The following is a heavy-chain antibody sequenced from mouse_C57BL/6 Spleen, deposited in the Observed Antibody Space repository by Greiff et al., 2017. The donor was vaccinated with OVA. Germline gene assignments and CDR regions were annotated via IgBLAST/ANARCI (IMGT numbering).Heavy chain of an antibody. V-gene: IGHV1-53*01. CDR2: INPSNGGT. CDR1: GYTFTSYW. CDR3: ARKVKAWLAY. J-gene: IGHJ3*01. Sequence: QVHVKQPGTELVKPGASVKLSCKASGYTFTSYWMPWVKQRPGQGLEWIGNINPSNGGTNYNEKFKSKATLTVDKSSSTAYMQLSILTSEDSAVYYCARKVKAWLAYWGQGTLVTVSA. D-gene: IGHD2-13*01.